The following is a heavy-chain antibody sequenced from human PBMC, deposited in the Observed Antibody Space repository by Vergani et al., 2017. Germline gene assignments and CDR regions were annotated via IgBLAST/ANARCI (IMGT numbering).Heavy chain of an antibody. CDR3: ARAYCSSTSCYGYYYYYMDV. J-gene: IGHJ6*03. CDR2: IYYSGST. CDR1: GGSISSYY. Sequence: QVQLQESGPGLVKPSETLSLTCTVSGGSISSYYWSWIRQPPGKGLEWIGYIYYSGSTNYNPSLKSRVTISVDTSKNQFSLKLSSVTAADTAVYYCARAYCSSTSCYGYYYYYMDVWGKGTTVTVSS. V-gene: IGHV4-59*01. D-gene: IGHD2-2*01.